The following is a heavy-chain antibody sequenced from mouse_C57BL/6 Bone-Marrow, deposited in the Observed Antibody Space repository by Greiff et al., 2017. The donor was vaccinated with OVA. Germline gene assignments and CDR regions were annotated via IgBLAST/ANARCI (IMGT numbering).Heavy chain of an antibody. CDR3: ARSGYYVYYAMDY. CDR2: INPNHGGT. CDR1: GYTFTDYN. J-gene: IGHJ4*01. D-gene: IGHD2-3*01. V-gene: IGHV1-18*01. Sequence: VQLQQSGPELVKPGASVKIPCKASGYTFTDYNMDWVKQSHGKSLEWIGDINPNHGGTIYNQTFKGKATLTVDKSSSTAYMELRRLTSEDTAVYYCARSGYYVYYAMDYWGQGTSVTVSS.